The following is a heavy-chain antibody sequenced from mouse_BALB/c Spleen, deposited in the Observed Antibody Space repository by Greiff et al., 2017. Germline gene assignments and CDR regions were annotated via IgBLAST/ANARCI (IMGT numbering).Heavy chain of an antibody. CDR2: IDTSDSYT. CDR1: GYPFTDYW. V-gene: IGHV1-69*01. CDR3: ARVWGYDEIDWFAD. J-gene: IGHJ3*01. Sequence: QVQLQQPGAELVMPGASVKMSCKASGYPFTDYWLHWVKQRPGQGLEWIGAIDTSDSYTSYNQKFKGKATLTVDESSSTAYMQLSSLTSEDSAVYYCARVWGYDEIDWFADWGQGTLVTVSA. D-gene: IGHD2-2*01.